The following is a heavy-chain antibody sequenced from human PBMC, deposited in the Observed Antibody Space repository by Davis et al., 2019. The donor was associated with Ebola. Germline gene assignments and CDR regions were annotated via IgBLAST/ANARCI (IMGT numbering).Heavy chain of an antibody. D-gene: IGHD4-17*01. J-gene: IGHJ4*02. V-gene: IGHV1-2*02. CDR1: EYTFTGYY. Sequence: ASVKVSCKASEYTFTGYYLHWVRQAPGQGLEWMGWINTYSGGTKYAQKFQGRVTMAGDTSINRAYMELSRLRSDDTAVYYCATVGTSVTAFDHWGQGTLVTVSS. CDR3: ATVGTSVTAFDH. CDR2: INTYSGGT.